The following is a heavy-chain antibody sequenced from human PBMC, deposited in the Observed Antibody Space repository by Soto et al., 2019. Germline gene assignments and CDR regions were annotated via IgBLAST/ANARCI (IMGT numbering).Heavy chain of an antibody. D-gene: IGHD2-15*01. J-gene: IGHJ5*02. CDR3: ASSYCSGGSCYSNWFDP. Sequence: GESLKISCKGSGYSFTSYWIGWVRQMPGKGLEWMGVIYPGDSDTRYSPSFQGQVTISANKSISTAYLQWSSLKASDTAMYYCASSYCSGGSCYSNWFDPWGQGTLVTVSS. CDR1: GYSFTSYW. CDR2: IYPGDSDT. V-gene: IGHV5-51*01.